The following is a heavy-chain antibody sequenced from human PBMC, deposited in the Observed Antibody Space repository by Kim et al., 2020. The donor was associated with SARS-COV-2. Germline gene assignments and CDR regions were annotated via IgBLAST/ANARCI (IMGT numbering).Heavy chain of an antibody. V-gene: IGHV1-3*01. Sequence: SQKFQGRVTITRGTSASTAYMGLSSLRSEDTAVYYCARTPFDYGDYYFDYWGQGTLVTVSS. CDR3: ARTPFDYGDYYFDY. D-gene: IGHD4-17*01. J-gene: IGHJ4*02.